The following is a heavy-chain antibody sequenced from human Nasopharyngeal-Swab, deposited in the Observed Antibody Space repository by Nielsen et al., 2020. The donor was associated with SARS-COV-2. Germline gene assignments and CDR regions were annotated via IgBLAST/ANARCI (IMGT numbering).Heavy chain of an antibody. CDR2: ISYDGSNK. V-gene: IGHV3-30-3*01. Sequence: GGSLRLSCAASGFTFSSYAMHWVRKAPGKGLEGVAVISYDGSNKYYADSVKGRFTISRDNSKNTLYLQMNSLRAEDTAVYYCARDPGGGMDVWGQGTTVTVSS. CDR1: GFTFSSYA. J-gene: IGHJ6*02. CDR3: ARDPGGGMDV.